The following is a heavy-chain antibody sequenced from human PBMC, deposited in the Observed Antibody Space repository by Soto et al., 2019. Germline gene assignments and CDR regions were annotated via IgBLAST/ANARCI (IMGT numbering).Heavy chain of an antibody. D-gene: IGHD3-22*01. CDR3: ARDLGYYDSSGYFDY. J-gene: IGHJ4*02. V-gene: IGHV3-33*01. CDR2: IWYDGSNK. CDR1: GFTFSSYG. Sequence: GGSLRLSCAASGFTFSSYGMHWVRQAPGKGLEWVAVIWYDGSNKYYADSVKGRFTISRDNSKNTLYLQMSSLRAEDTAVYYCARDLGYYDSSGYFDYWGQGTLVTVSS.